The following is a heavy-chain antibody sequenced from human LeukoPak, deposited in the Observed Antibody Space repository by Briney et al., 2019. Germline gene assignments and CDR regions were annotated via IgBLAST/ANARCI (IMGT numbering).Heavy chain of an antibody. D-gene: IGHD6-19*01. CDR3: ARAIAVAGTRSAWFDP. CDR2: IYYSGST. J-gene: IGHJ5*02. CDR1: GGSMTGYY. V-gene: IGHV4-59*01. Sequence: SETLSLTCTVSGGSMTGYYWSWIRQPPGKGLEWIGYIYYSGSTNYNPSLKSRVTISVDTSKNQFSLKLSSVTAADTAVYYCARAIAVAGTRSAWFDPWGQGTLVTVSS.